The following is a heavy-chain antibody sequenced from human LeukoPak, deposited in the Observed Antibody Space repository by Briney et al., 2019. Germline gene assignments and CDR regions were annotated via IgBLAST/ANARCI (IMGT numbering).Heavy chain of an antibody. D-gene: IGHD6-19*01. CDR3: TRREGRAVAGTGYYYYMDV. CDR1: GFTFSGSA. V-gene: IGHV3-73*01. Sequence: GGSLRLSCAASGFTFSGSAMHWVRQASGKGLEWVGRIRSKANSYATAYAASVKGRFTISRDDSKNTAYLQMNSLKTEDTAVYYCTRREGRAVAGTGYYYYMDVWGKGTTVTISS. CDR2: IRSKANSYAT. J-gene: IGHJ6*03.